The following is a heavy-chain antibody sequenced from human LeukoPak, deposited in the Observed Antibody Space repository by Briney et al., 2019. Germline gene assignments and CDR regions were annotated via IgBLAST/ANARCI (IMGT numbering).Heavy chain of an antibody. CDR1: GFTLSDHY. V-gene: IGHV3-72*01. CDR2: TRNKAKSYTT. J-gene: IGHJ4*02. CDR3: ARGGAYEAFDY. D-gene: IGHD5-12*01. Sequence: PGGSLRLSCAASGFTLSDHYMDWVRQAPGKGLEWVGRTRNKAKSYTTEYAESVKGRFTISRDDSKTSLHLQMNSLKTEDTAVYYCARGGAYEAFDYWGQGTLVTVSS.